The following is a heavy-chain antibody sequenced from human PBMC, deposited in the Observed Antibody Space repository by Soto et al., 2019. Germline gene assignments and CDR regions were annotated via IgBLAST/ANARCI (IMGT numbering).Heavy chain of an antibody. CDR2: INYSGST. Sequence: SETLSLTCTVSGGSISSYYWSWIRQPPGKGLEWIGYINYSGSTNYNPSLKSRVTISVDTSKNLFSLKLSSVTAADTAVYYCARGIRFLEWSLNYYYYYYMDVWGKGTTVT. V-gene: IGHV4-59*01. D-gene: IGHD3-3*01. J-gene: IGHJ6*03. CDR3: ARGIRFLEWSLNYYYYYYMDV. CDR1: GGSISSYY.